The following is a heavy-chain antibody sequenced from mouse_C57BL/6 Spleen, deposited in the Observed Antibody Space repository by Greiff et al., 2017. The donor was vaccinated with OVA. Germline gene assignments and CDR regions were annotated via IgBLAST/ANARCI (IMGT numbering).Heavy chain of an antibody. CDR2: ITPSSGYT. CDR3: ANGMVTTVVYY. V-gene: IGHV1-4*01. Sequence: QVQLQQSGAELARPGASVQLSCKASGYTFTSYTMHWVHQRPGQGLEWIGYITPSSGYTKYNQKFKDKATLTADKSSSTAYMQLSRLTSEDSAVYYCANGMVTTVVYYWGQGTTLTVSS. D-gene: IGHD2-2*01. CDR1: GYTFTSYT. J-gene: IGHJ2*01.